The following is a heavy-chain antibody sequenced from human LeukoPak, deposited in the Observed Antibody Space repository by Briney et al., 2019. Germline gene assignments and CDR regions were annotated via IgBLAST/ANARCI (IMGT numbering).Heavy chain of an antibody. CDR3: ASQGGKRDY. CDR2: INPSGGST. J-gene: IGHJ4*02. V-gene: IGHV1-46*01. Sequence: ASVKVSCKASGYTFTSYYMHWVRQAPGQGLEWMGIINPSGGSTSYAQKFQGRVTITADESTSTAYMELSNLRSEDTAVYYCASQGGKRDYWGQGTLVTVSS. CDR1: GYTFTSYY.